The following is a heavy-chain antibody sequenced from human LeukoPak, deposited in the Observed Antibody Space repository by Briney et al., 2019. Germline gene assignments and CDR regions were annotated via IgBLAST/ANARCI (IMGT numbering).Heavy chain of an antibody. CDR3: ARARYGDLGYYYYYMDV. CDR1: GGSISSSSYY. Sequence: SETLSLTCTVSGGSISSSSYYWGWIRQPPGKGLEWIGSIYYSGSTYYNPSLKSRVTISVDTSKNQFSLKLSSVTAADTAVYYCARARYGDLGYYYYYMDVWGKGTTVTVSS. D-gene: IGHD4-17*01. J-gene: IGHJ6*03. V-gene: IGHV4-39*07. CDR2: IYYSGST.